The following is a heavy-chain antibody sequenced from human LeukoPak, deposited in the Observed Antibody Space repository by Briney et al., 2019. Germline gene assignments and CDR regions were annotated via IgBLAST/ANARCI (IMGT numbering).Heavy chain of an antibody. CDR3: SRGGANDL. D-gene: IGHD3-16*01. J-gene: IGHJ5*02. CDR1: GGSITSDY. CDR2: IFTSGST. Sequence: SDTLSLPCTVSGGSITSDYWRWIRQPAGKGLEWMGRIFTSGSTSYNPSLKSRVTMSLDTSKNQFYLKLSSLTAADTAVYFCSRGGANDLWGQGTLVTVSS. V-gene: IGHV4-4*07.